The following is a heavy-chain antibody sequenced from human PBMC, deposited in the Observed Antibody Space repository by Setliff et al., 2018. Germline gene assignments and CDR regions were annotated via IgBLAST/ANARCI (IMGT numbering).Heavy chain of an antibody. V-gene: IGHV4-59*11. CDR1: GGSISSHY. J-gene: IGHJ6*03. D-gene: IGHD3-22*01. CDR3: ARSGDYYDSSGYYYHYYYMDV. CDR2: IYSSGST. Sequence: SETLSLTCTASGGSISSHYWRWIRQPPGMGLEWIGYIYSSGSTNYNPSPKSRVTISVDTSKNQFSLKLSSVTAADTAVYYCARSGDYYDSSGYYYHYYYMDVWGKGTTVTVSS.